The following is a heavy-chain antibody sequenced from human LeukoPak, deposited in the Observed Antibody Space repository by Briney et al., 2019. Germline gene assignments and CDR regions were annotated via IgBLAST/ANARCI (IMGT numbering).Heavy chain of an antibody. CDR1: GFTFSSYG. Sequence: GGSLRLSCAASGFTFSSYGMHWVRQAPGTGLEWVAVISYDGSNKYYADSVKGRFTISRDNSKNTLYLQMNSLSAEDTAVYYCAKSKVVEGYYGMDVWGQGTTVTVSS. D-gene: IGHD2-15*01. J-gene: IGHJ6*02. CDR2: ISYDGSNK. CDR3: AKSKVVEGYYGMDV. V-gene: IGHV3-30*18.